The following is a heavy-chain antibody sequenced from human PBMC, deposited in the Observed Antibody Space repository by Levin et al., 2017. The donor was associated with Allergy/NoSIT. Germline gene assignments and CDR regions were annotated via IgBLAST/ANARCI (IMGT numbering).Heavy chain of an antibody. V-gene: IGHV4-34*01. CDR2: INHSGST. CDR1: GGSFSGYY. J-gene: IGHJ4*02. Sequence: SQTLSLTCAVYGGSFSGYYWSWIRQPPGKGLEWIGEINHSGSTNYNPSLKSRVTISVDTSKNQFSLKLSSVTAADTAVYYCARVWRWLRYFDYWGQGTLVTVSS. CDR3: ARVWRWLRYFDY. D-gene: IGHD5-12*01.